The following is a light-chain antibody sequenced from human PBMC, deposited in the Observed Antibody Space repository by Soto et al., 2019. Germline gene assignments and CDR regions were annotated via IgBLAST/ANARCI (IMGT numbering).Light chain of an antibody. J-gene: IGKJ2*02. V-gene: IGKV4-1*01. CDR3: HQYYSRPRT. Sequence: DIVMTQSPDSLALSLGERATINCKSSQSVLYSSNNKNYLAWYQQKPGQPPKLLIYWASTRGSRVPDRFSGSGSGTDFTLTISSLQAEDVAVYYCHQYYSRPRTFGQGTNLEIK. CDR2: WAS. CDR1: QSVLYSSNNKNY.